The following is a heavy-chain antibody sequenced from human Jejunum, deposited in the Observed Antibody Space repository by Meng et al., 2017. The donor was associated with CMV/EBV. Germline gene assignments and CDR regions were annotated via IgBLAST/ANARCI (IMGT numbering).Heavy chain of an antibody. J-gene: IGHJ4*02. CDR1: GFTFSSPS. CDR3: ARNPPGKGFIDY. V-gene: IGHV3-48*04. Sequence: AASGFTFSSPSMNWVRQAPGKGLEWVSYISSTSSTTHYADSMKGRFTISRDNAKNSLYLQMNSLRGEDTAVYYCARNPPGKGFIDYWGQGTLVTVSS. D-gene: IGHD1-1*01. CDR2: ISSTSSTT.